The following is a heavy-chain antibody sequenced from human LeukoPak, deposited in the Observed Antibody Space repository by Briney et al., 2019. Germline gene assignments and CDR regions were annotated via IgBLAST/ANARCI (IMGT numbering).Heavy chain of an antibody. J-gene: IGHJ1*01. CDR1: GVAIRNSW. Sequence: PGVSLGLACVASGVAIRNSWMSWVRQAPGKGLEWVANIHPDGSVQHFVDFAKGRFTLSRDNAKNSLYLEINSLRREDTAVYYCASTFPYCSEDDCALGGQGTLVTVSS. CDR2: IHPDGSVQ. D-gene: IGHD2-15*01. CDR3: ASTFPYCSEDDCAL. V-gene: IGHV3-7*01.